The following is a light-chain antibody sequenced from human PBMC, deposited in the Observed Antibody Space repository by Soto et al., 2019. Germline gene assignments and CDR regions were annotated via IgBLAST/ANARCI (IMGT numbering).Light chain of an antibody. V-gene: IGKV3-20*01. J-gene: IGKJ1*01. CDR1: QSVSSSF. Sequence: EIVLTQSPGTLSLSPGERATLSCRASQSVSSSFLAWYQQKPGQAPRPLIYGASNRATGISDRFSGSGSGTDFTLTISRLEPEDFAVYYCQQYVTSPWAFGQGTKVAIE. CDR3: QQYVTSPWA. CDR2: GAS.